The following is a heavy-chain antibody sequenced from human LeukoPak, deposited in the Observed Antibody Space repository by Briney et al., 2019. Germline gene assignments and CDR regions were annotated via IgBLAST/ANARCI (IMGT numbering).Heavy chain of an antibody. J-gene: IGHJ4*02. CDR1: GGSISSGSYY. CDR2: IYTSGST. D-gene: IGHD1-26*01. CDR3: ARTIVGATGGIDY. Sequence: SQTLSLTCTVSGGSISSGSYYWSWVRQPAGKGLEWIGRIYTSGSTNCNPSLKSRVTISVDTSKNQFSLKLSSVTAADTAVYYCARTIVGATGGIDYWGQGTLVTVSS. V-gene: IGHV4-61*02.